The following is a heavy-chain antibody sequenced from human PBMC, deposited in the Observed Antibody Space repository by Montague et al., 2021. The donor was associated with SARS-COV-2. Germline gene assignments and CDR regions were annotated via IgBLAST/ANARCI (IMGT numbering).Heavy chain of an antibody. J-gene: IGHJ6*02. Sequence: SETLSLTCAVSGGSISGHYWSWIRQPPGKGLEWIGDINYSGSTNXNPSLKSRVTISVDTSKNQFSLKLSSVTAADTAVYYCARGAGVVVISAVYYYYGMDVWGQGTTDTVSS. CDR3: ARGAGVVVISAVYYYYGMDV. CDR1: GGSISGHY. D-gene: IGHD3-3*01. CDR2: INYSGST. V-gene: IGHV4-34*01.